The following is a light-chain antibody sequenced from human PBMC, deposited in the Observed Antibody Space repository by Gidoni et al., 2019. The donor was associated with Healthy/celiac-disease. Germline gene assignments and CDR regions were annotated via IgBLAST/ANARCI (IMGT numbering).Light chain of an antibody. Sequence: QSVLTQPPTASGTPGKRVTIACSGSSSDIGSNYVYWYQQLPGTAPKLLIYRNNQRPSGVPDRFSGSKSGTSASLAISGLRSEDEADYYCAAWDDSLSGVVFGGGTKLPV. CDR3: AAWDDSLSGVV. V-gene: IGLV1-47*01. CDR2: RNN. J-gene: IGLJ2*01. CDR1: SSDIGSNY.